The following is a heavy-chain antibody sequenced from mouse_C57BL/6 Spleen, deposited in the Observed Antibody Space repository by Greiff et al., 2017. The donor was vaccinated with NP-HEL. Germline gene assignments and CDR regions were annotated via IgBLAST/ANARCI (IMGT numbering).Heavy chain of an antibody. D-gene: IGHD1-1*01. CDR2: INPNNGGT. J-gene: IGHJ2*01. CDR3: AITTVGVDY. Sequence: EVQLQQSGPELVKPGASVKISCKASGYTFTDYYMNWVKQSHGKSLEWIGDINPNNGGTSYNQKFKGKATLTVDKSSSTAYMELRSLTSEDSAVYYCAITTVGVDYWGQGTTLTVSS. CDR1: GYTFTDYY. V-gene: IGHV1-26*01.